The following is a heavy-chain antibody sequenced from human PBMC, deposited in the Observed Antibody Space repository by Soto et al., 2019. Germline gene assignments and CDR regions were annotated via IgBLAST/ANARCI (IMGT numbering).Heavy chain of an antibody. V-gene: IGHV1-69*06. D-gene: IGHD3-22*01. CDR1: GVTFSSYA. CDR2: IIPIFGTA. CDR3: ARDRRDTMIVVVTNEYGMDV. J-gene: IGHJ6*02. Sequence: ASVKVSCKASGVTFSSYAISWVRQAPGQGLEWMGGIIPIFGTANYAQKFQGRVTITADKSTSTAYMELSSLRSEDTAVYYCARDRRDTMIVVVTNEYGMDVWGQGTTVTVSS.